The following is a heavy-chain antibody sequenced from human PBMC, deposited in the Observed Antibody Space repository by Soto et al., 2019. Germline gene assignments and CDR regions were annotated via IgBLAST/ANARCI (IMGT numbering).Heavy chain of an antibody. CDR2: MNPNSGNT. D-gene: IGHD3-9*01. V-gene: IGHV1-8*01. Sequence: ASVKVSCKASGYTFTRYDINWVRQATGQGLEWMGWMNPNSGNTGYAQKFQGRVTMTRNTSISTAYMELSSLRSEDTAVYYCARISLRYFDWLFHRSYGMDVWGQGTTVTVSS. CDR1: GYTFTRYD. J-gene: IGHJ6*02. CDR3: ARISLRYFDWLFHRSYGMDV.